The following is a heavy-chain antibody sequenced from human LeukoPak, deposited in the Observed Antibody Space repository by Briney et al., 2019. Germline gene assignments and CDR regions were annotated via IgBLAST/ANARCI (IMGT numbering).Heavy chain of an antibody. V-gene: IGHV1-69*04. CDR1: GGTFSSYA. J-gene: IGHJ4*02. Sequence: GSSVKVSCKASGGTFSSYAISWVRQAPGQGLEWMGRIIPIFGIANYAQKFQGRVTITADKSTSTAYVELSSLRSEDTAVYYCARGSGGDFWSGYYFDYWGQGTLVTVSS. CDR2: IIPIFGIA. CDR3: ARGSGGDFWSGYYFDY. D-gene: IGHD3-3*01.